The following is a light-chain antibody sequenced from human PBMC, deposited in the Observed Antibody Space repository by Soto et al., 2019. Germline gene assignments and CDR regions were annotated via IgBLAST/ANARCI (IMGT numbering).Light chain of an antibody. J-gene: IGKJ1*01. Sequence: EIVMTQSPATLSVSPGERATLSCRASQSVSSNLAWYQQEPGQAPRLLIYGASTRATGIPARFSGSGSGTEFTLTISSLQSEDFAVYYCQQYNNWPPTFGQGTKVDXK. CDR3: QQYNNWPPT. CDR2: GAS. V-gene: IGKV3-15*01. CDR1: QSVSSN.